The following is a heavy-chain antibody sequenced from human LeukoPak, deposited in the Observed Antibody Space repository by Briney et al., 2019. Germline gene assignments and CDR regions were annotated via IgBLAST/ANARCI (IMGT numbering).Heavy chain of an antibody. CDR1: GGSISSSSYY. CDR2: IYYSGST. J-gene: IGHJ6*02. Sequence: SETLSLTCTVSGGSISSSSYYWGWIRQPPGKGLEWIGSIYYSGSTYYNPSLKSRVTISVDTSKNQFSLKLSSVTAADTAVYYCAKDPASYCSSTTCPEGGFNGMDVWGQGTTVTVSS. CDR3: AKDPASYCSSTTCPEGGFNGMDV. V-gene: IGHV4-39*01. D-gene: IGHD2-2*01.